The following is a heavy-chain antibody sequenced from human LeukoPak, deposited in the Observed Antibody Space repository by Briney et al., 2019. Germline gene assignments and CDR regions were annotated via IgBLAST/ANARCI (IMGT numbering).Heavy chain of an antibody. CDR3: ARDVTVLGLVSDC. CDR2: IYYSGST. D-gene: IGHD3-3*01. Sequence: SETLSLTCTVSGGSISSSSHYWGWIRQPPGKGLEWIGSIYYSGSTYYNPSLKSRVTVSVDTSKNQFSLKLRSVTAADTAVHYCARDVTVLGLVSDCWGQGTLVTVSS. V-gene: IGHV4-39*07. CDR1: GGSISSSSHY. J-gene: IGHJ4*02.